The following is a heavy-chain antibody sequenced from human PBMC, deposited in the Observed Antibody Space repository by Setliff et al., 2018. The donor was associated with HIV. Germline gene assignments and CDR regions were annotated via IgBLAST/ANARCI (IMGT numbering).Heavy chain of an antibody. J-gene: IGHJ2*01. D-gene: IGHD3-10*01. Sequence: PSETLSLTCAVYGGSFSGYYWSWIRQPPGKGLEWIGEINHSGSTNYNPSLKSRVTMSIDTSKHQFSLKLSSVTAADTAVYYCARQVDTVVRGVRALAHFDLWGRGTLVTVS. V-gene: IGHV4-34*01. CDR2: INHSGST. CDR1: GGSFSGYY. CDR3: ARQVDTVVRGVRALAHFDL.